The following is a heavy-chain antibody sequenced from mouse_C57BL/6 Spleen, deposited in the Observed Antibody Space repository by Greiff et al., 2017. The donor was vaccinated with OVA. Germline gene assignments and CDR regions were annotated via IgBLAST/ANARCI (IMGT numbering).Heavy chain of an antibody. Sequence: VKLQESGAELVRPGTSVKVSCKASGYAFTNYLIEWVKQRPGQGLEWIGVINPGSGGTNYNEKFKGKATLTADKSSSTAYMQLSSLTSEDSAVYFCARGGYGNYPDYWGQGTTLTVSS. D-gene: IGHD2-1*01. CDR2: INPGSGGT. CDR1: GYAFTNYL. CDR3: ARGGYGNYPDY. J-gene: IGHJ2*01. V-gene: IGHV1-54*01.